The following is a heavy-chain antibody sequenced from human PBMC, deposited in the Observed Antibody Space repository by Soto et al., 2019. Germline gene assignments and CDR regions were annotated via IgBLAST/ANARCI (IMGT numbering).Heavy chain of an antibody. CDR3: AKDGAYYYDSSGYFYFQH. Sequence: GGSLRLSCAASGFTFSNYAMNWVRQAPGKGLEWVSAISGSGGSTYYADSVKGRFTISRDNAKNTLYLQMNSLRAEDTAVYYCAKDGAYYYDSSGYFYFQHWGQGXLVTVSS. D-gene: IGHD3-22*01. CDR2: ISGSGGST. V-gene: IGHV3-23*01. J-gene: IGHJ1*01. CDR1: GFTFSNYA.